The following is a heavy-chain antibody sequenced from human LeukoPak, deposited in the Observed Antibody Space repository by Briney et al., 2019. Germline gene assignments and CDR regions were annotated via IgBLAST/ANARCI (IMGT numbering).Heavy chain of an antibody. Sequence: SVKVSCKASGGTFSSYAISWVRQAPGQGLEWMGRIIPILGIANYAQKLQGRVTMSTDTSTSTAYMELRSLRSDDTAVYYCARGHGDVDTAPIPYYWGQGTLVTVSS. CDR1: GGTFSSYA. D-gene: IGHD5-18*01. V-gene: IGHV1-69*04. CDR2: IIPILGIA. CDR3: ARGHGDVDTAPIPYY. J-gene: IGHJ4*02.